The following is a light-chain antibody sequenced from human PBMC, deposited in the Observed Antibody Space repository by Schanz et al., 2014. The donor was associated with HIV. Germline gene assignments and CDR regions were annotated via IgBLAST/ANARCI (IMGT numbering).Light chain of an antibody. J-gene: IGLJ2*01. CDR1: SGDLGRSDH. Sequence: QSALTQPASVSGSLGQSITISCTGTSGDLGRSDHVSWYQQHPGQAPKLLIYDVTYRPSGISNRFSGSKSGYTASLTISGLQADDEADYYCSSYTTSSTLVFGGGTKLTVL. CDR3: SSYTTSSTLV. CDR2: DVT. V-gene: IGLV2-14*03.